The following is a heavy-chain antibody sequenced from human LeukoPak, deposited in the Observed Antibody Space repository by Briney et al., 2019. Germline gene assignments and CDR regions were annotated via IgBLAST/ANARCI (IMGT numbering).Heavy chain of an antibody. V-gene: IGHV1-46*01. CDR1: GYTFTSYY. Sequence: GASVKVSCKASGYTFTSYYMHWVRQAPGQGLEWMGIINPSGGSTSYAQKFQGRVTVTRDTSTSTVYMELSSLRSEDTAVYYCARDRQIMLWFGELSHNYYYYGMDVWGKGTTVTVSS. J-gene: IGHJ6*04. CDR3: ARDRQIMLWFGELSHNYYYYGMDV. CDR2: INPSGGST. D-gene: IGHD3-10*01.